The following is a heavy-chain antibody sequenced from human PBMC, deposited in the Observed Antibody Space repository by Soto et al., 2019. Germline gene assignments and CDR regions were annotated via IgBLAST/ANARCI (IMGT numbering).Heavy chain of an antibody. CDR1: GFTFDNYA. J-gene: IGHJ4*02. CDR3: VKDRDGGLDY. CDR2: ISWNFDTI. D-gene: IGHD3-16*01. V-gene: IGHV3-9*01. Sequence: EVQLVESGGGLVQPGRSLRLSCAASGFTFDNYAMHWVRQAPGKGLEWVSGISWNFDTIGYADSVKGGFTISRDNAKNSLYLQMNSLIAEDTALYYCVKDRDGGLDYWGQGTLVTVSS.